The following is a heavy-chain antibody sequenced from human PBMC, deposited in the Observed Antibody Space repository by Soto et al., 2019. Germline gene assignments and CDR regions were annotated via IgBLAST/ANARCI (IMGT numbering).Heavy chain of an antibody. CDR3: AKSRGVPAPHPFDY. J-gene: IGHJ4*02. Sequence: PGGSLRLSCAASGFTFTTSAMSWVRQAPGKGLEWVSSISGIGGSTHYAGSVKGRFTISRDNSKNTLYLQMNSLRAEDTATYYCAKSRGVPAPHPFDYWGQGTLVTVS. V-gene: IGHV3-23*01. D-gene: IGHD2-2*01. CDR1: GFTFTTSA. CDR2: ISGIGGST.